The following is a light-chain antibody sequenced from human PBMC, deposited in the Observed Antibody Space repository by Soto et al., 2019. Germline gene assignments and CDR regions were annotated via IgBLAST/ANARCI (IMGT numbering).Light chain of an antibody. CDR2: DTS. V-gene: IGKV3-15*01. CDR3: QQYYDWPRT. J-gene: IGKJ2*01. Sequence: ETVMTQSPVTLSVYPGDRATVSCRASQSVSSKLAWYQQKPGQAPRLLIYDTSTRAPGLPVRFSGSGSGTEFTLSIRSLQSEDFEIYYCQQYYDWPRTFGQGTKLEIK. CDR1: QSVSSK.